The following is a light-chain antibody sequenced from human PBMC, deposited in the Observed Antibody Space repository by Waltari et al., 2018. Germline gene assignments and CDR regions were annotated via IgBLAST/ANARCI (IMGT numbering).Light chain of an antibody. CDR2: GAS. CDR1: QSVSNK. J-gene: IGKJ2*01. V-gene: IGKV3-15*01. Sequence: EIVMTQSPATLSVSPGERATLPCMARQSVSNKSAWYQQKPGQAPRLLIYGASTGATGIPARFSGSGSGTEFTLTISSLQSEDFAVYYCQQYNNWPPTTFGQGTKLEIK. CDR3: QQYNNWPPTT.